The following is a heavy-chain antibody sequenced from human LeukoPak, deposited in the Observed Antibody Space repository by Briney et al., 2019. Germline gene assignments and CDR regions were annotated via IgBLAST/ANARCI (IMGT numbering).Heavy chain of an antibody. J-gene: IGHJ4*02. CDR2: IYHSGST. Sequence: SETLSLTCAVSGGSISSGGSSWSWIRQPPGKGLEWIGYIYHSGSTYYNPSLKSRVTISLDRSRNQFSLKLSSVTAADTAVYYCARARFDYWGQGTLVTVSS. V-gene: IGHV4-30-2*01. CDR3: ARARFDY. CDR1: GGSISSGGSS.